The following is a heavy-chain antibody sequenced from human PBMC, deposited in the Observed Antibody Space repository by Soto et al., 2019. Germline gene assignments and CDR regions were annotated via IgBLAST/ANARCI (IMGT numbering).Heavy chain of an antibody. CDR3: AREGYGERGGFDY. CDR1: GFTVSSNY. CDR2: IYSGDSR. J-gene: IGHJ4*02. D-gene: IGHD4-17*01. V-gene: IGHV3-66*01. Sequence: EVQLVESGGGLVQPGGSLRLSCEASGFTVSSNYMSSVRQAPGKGLEWVSVIYSGDSRYYADSVKGRFTISRDNSENTLYLQMNSLRAEDTAVYYWAREGYGERGGFDYWGQGTLVTVSS.